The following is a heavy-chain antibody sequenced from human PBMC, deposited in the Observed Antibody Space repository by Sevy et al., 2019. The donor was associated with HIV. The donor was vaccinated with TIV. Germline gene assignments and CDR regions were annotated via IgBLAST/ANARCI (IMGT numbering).Heavy chain of an antibody. J-gene: IGHJ6*02. CDR2: KFYRSNWYN. D-gene: IGHD1-20*01. CDR1: GDSVSSNNAA. V-gene: IGHV6-1*01. Sequence: SQTLSLTCAISGDSVSSNNAAWNWIRQSPSSGLEWLGRKFYRSNWYNDYAVSVKGRITINPDTSKNQLSLQLTYVTPEDTAVYYCARDGLTYGGMDVWGQGTTVTVSS. CDR3: ARDGLTYGGMDV.